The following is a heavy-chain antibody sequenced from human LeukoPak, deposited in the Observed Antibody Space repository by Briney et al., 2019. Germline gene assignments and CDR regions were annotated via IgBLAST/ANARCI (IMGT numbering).Heavy chain of an antibody. CDR1: GYSISSGYY. Sequence: SETLSLTCTVSGYSISSGYYWGWIRRPPGKGLEWIGYIYYSGSTNYNPSLKGRVTISVDTSKNQFSLKLSSVTAADTAVYYCARRNGDYPYWYFDLWGRGTLVTVSS. J-gene: IGHJ2*01. D-gene: IGHD4-17*01. CDR3: ARRNGDYPYWYFDL. CDR2: IYYSGST. V-gene: IGHV4-38-2*02.